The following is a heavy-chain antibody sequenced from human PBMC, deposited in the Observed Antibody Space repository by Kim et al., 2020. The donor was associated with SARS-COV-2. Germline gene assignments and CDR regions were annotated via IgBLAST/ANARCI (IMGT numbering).Heavy chain of an antibody. CDR3: ARGPGAALDY. CDR2: SKK. Sequence: SKKSYADSVKGRFTISRDNSKNTLYLTMNSLGAEDTAVYYCARGPGAALDYWGQGTLVTVSS. V-gene: IGHV3-30*01. J-gene: IGHJ4*02. D-gene: IGHD6-13*01.